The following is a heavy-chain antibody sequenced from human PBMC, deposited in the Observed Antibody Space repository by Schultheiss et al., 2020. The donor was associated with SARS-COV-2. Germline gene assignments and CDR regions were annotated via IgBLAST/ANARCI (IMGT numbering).Heavy chain of an antibody. CDR1: GGSISSSSYY. CDR2: IYYSGST. CDR3: ARGRPTVFDY. J-gene: IGHJ4*02. D-gene: IGHD4-17*01. Sequence: SETLSLTCTVSGGSISSSSYYWGWIRQPPGKGLEWIGYIYYSGSTNYNPSLKSRVTISVDTSKNQFSLKLSSVTAADTAVYYCARGRPTVFDYWGQGTLVTVSS. V-gene: IGHV4-61*05.